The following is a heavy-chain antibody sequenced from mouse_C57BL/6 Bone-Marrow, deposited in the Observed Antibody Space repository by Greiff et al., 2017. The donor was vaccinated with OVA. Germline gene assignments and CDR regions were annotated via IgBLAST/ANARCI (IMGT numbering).Heavy chain of an antibody. V-gene: IGHV1-69*01. D-gene: IGHD1-1*01. CDR1: GYTFTSYW. J-gene: IGHJ1*03. Sequence: VQLQQPGAELVMPGASVKLSCKASGYTFTSYWMHWVKQRPGQGLEWIGEIDPSDSYTNYNQKFKGKSTLTVDKSSSTAYLQLSSLTSAVSAMYFRSRPSTAVVEVWYFDVWGTGTTVTVSS. CDR2: IDPSDSYT. CDR3: SRPSTAVVEVWYFDV.